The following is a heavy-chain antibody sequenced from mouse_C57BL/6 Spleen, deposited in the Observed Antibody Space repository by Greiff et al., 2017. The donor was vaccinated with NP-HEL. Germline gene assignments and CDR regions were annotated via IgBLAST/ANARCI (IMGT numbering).Heavy chain of an antibody. D-gene: IGHD1-1*01. CDR2: IDPEDGET. CDR3: ARAYYYGSSYDY. Sequence: VHVKQSGAELVKPGASVKLSCPASGFNLTDYYMPWVKQRPEQGLEWIGRIDPEDGETKYAPKFQGKATITADTSSNTAYLQLSSLTSEDTAVYYCARAYYYGSSYDYWGQGTTLTVSS. J-gene: IGHJ2*01. CDR1: GFNLTDYY. V-gene: IGHV14-2*01.